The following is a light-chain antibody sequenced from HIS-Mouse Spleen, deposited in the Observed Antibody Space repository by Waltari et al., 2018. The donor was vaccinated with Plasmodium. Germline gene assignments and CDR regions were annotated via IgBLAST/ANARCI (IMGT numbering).Light chain of an antibody. CDR3: YSTDSSGNHRV. CDR2: EDS. J-gene: IGLJ3*02. CDR1: SLTKHY. V-gene: IGLV3-10*01. Sequence: SYELPQPPSVSVSPGQPARITCSGDSLTKHYASWYQQKSGQAPVLVIYEDSKRPSGIPERFSGSSSGTMATLTISGAQVEDEADYYCYSTDSSGNHRVFGGGTKLTVL.